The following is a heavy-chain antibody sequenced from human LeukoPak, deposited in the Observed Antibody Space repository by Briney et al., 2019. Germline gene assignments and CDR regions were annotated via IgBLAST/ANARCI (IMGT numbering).Heavy chain of an antibody. D-gene: IGHD6-19*01. J-gene: IGHJ5*01. Sequence: GGSLRLSCTASPFTFSGYWMHWVRQAPAKGLVWVSRINSDGYSITYADSVKGRFTISRDNAKNTLYLQMNRLIVEDTAVYFCARAGYSSGFDSWGQGTLVTVSS. CDR2: INSDGYSI. CDR3: ARAGYSSGFDS. V-gene: IGHV3-74*03. CDR1: PFTFSGYW.